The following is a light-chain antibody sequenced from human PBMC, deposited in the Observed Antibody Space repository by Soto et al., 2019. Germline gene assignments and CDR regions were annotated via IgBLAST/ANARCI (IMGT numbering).Light chain of an antibody. CDR3: SSYTTSVTYV. J-gene: IGLJ1*01. CDR1: SSDVGAYNS. CDR2: DVS. V-gene: IGLV2-14*01. Sequence: QSVLTQPASVSGSPGQSITLSCTGTSSDVGAYNSVSWYQQHPGKAPKLIIYDVSTRPSGISDRFSGSKSGNTASLTISGLQAEDESDYYCSSYTTSVTYVFGTGTKLTVL.